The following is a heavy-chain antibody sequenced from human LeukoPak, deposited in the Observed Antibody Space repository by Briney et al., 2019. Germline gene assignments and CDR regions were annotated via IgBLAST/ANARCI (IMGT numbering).Heavy chain of an antibody. CDR1: GGSFSGYY. CDR3: ARGGLRYFDWLLYKINFDY. V-gene: IGHV4-34*01. Sequence: SETLSLTCAVYGGSFSGYYWSWIRQPPGKGLEWIGEINHSGSTNHNPSLKSRVTISVDTSKNQFSLKLSSVTAADTAVYYCARGGLRYFDWLLYKINFDYWGQGTLVTVSS. CDR2: INHSGST. J-gene: IGHJ4*02. D-gene: IGHD3-9*01.